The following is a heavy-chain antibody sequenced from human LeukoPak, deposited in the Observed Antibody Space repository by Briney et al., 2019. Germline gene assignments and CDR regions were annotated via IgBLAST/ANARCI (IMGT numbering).Heavy chain of an antibody. J-gene: IGHJ3*02. CDR2: INHSGST. Sequence: SETLSLTCAVYGGSFSGYYWSWIRQTPGKGLEWVAEINHSGSTNYNPSLKSRVTISVDTSKNQFSLKLSPVTAAETAVYFCARGVNNWNIDVFDIWGQGTMVTVSS. D-gene: IGHD1/OR15-1a*01. CDR1: GGSFSGYY. CDR3: ARGVNNWNIDVFDI. V-gene: IGHV4-34*01.